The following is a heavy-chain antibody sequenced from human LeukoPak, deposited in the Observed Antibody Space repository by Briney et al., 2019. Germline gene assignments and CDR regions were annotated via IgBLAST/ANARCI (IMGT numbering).Heavy chain of an antibody. J-gene: IGHJ4*02. CDR3: ARGSIVGARGLGDY. CDR2: ISYDGSNK. D-gene: IGHD1-26*01. CDR1: GFTFSHYG. Sequence: PGRSLRLSCAASGFTFSHYGVHWVRQAPGKGLEWVAVISYDGSNKYYADSVKGRFTISRDNSKNTLFLQMNSLRAEDTAVYYCARGSIVGARGLGDYWGQGTLVTVSS. V-gene: IGHV3-30*03.